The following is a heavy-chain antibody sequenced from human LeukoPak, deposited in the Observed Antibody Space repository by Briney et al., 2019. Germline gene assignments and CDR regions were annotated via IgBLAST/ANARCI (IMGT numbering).Heavy chain of an antibody. Sequence: ASAKVSCKTSGYTFTSYHINWVRQVTGQGLEWMGWMSPTNGDTGYAQKFQDRVTMTGSTSISTAYMELSSLTSEDTAVYYCARGIEAGVDFWGQGTLVTVSS. CDR1: GYTFTSYH. V-gene: IGHV1-8*01. CDR3: ARGIEAGVDF. J-gene: IGHJ4*02. D-gene: IGHD1-26*01. CDR2: MSPTNGDT.